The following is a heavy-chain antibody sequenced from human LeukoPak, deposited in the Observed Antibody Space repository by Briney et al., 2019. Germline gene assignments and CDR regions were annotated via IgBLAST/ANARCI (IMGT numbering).Heavy chain of an antibody. CDR3: AKDTMPLVAGFEP. Sequence: GGSLRLSCFTASFNSRINGVHCCRQAPGKGLEWVAFIRYDGSNKYYADSVKGRFTISRYNSKNTLYLQMNRLRAEATAVNYCAKDTMPLVAGFEPWGQGTLVTVSS. D-gene: IGHD2-15*01. V-gene: IGHV3-30*02. CDR2: IRYDGSNK. J-gene: IGHJ5*02. CDR1: SFNSRING.